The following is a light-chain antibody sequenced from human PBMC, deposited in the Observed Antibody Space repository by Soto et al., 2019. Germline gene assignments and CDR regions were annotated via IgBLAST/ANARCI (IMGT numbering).Light chain of an antibody. CDR1: TSNIGSSS. CDR2: ENN. CDR3: ATWDDSLSGPV. Sequence: QSVLRQPPSASGTPGQSVTISCSGSTSNIGSSSVYWYQQLPGTAPKVFIYENNRRPSGVPDRFSGSKSGTSASLAISGLPSEDEADYYCATWDDSLSGPVFGGGTKLTVL. V-gene: IGLV1-47*01. J-gene: IGLJ2*01.